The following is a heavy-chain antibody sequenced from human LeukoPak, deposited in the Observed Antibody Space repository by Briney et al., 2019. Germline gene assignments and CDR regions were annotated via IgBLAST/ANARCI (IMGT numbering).Heavy chain of an antibody. V-gene: IGHV1-69*05. CDR3: AREDYYCSGGSCYLSALYYYMDV. D-gene: IGHD2-15*01. CDR1: GGTFSSYA. J-gene: IGHJ6*03. CDR2: IIPIFGTA. Sequence: SVKVSCKASGGTFSSYAVSWVRQAPGQGLEWMGGIIPIFGTANYAQKFQGRVTITTDESTSTAYMELSSLRSEDTAVYYCAREDYYCSGGSCYLSALYYYMDVWGKGTTVTVSS.